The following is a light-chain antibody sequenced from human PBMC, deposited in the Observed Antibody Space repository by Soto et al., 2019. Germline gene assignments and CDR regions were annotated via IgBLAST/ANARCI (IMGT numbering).Light chain of an antibody. J-gene: IGLJ2*01. CDR2: GNS. Sequence: QSVLTQPPSVSGAPGQRVTISCTGSSSNIGAGYDVHWYQQLPGTAPKLLIYGNSNRPSGVPDRFSGSKSGTSASLAITGRQAEDEADYYCSSYTPSSYTSSATFNVVFGGGTQLTVL. CDR1: SSNIGAGYD. CDR3: SSYTPSSYTSSATFNVV. V-gene: IGLV1-40*01.